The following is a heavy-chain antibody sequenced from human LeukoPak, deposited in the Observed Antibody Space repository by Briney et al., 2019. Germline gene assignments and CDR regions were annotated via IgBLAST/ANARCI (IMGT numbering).Heavy chain of an antibody. CDR2: IIPIFGTA. D-gene: IGHD3-10*01. V-gene: IGHV1-69*05. Sequence: SSVKVSCKASGGTFSSYAIRWVRQAPGQGLEWMGRIIPIFGTANYAQKFQGRVTITTDESTSTAYMELSSLRSEDTAVYYCAVMVRGVIRYYYYYMDVWGKGTTVTVSS. CDR3: AVMVRGVIRYYYYYMDV. J-gene: IGHJ6*03. CDR1: GGTFSSYA.